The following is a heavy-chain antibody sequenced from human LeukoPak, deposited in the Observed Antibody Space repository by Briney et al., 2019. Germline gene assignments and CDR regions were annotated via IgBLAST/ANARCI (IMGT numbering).Heavy chain of an antibody. CDR3: AKDLGYIDY. CDR1: GFTFSSYG. Sequence: GESLRLSCAASGFTFSSYGMHWVRQAPGKGLEWVALISYAGSNKYYADSVKGRFTISRDNSKNTLYLQMNSLRAEDTAVYYCAKDLGYIDYWGQGTLVTVSS. J-gene: IGHJ4*02. CDR2: ISYAGSNK. V-gene: IGHV3-30*18. D-gene: IGHD3-10*01.